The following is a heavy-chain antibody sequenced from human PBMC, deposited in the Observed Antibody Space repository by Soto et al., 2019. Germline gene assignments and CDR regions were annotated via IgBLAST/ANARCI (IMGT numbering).Heavy chain of an antibody. J-gene: IGHJ4*02. D-gene: IGHD1-7*01. CDR3: AKNQERELPRVIDF. CDR1: GLTFSNYA. V-gene: IGHV3-23*01. Sequence: PGGSLRLSCATSGLTFSNYAMSWVRQAPGGGLEWVSSMSGSSSTTYYADSVRGRFTISRVRPKNTLYLQMSSLRAEDTALYYCAKNQERELPRVIDFWGQGTLVTVSS. CDR2: MSGSSSTT.